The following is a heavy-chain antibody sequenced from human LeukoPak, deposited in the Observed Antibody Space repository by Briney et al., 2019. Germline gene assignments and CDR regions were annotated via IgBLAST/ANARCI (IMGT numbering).Heavy chain of an antibody. Sequence: GVLKISCAASGFTFSSYWMSWVRQAPGKGLEWVANIKQDGSEKYYVDSVKGRFTISRDNAKNSLYLQMNSLRAEDTAVYYCARDPIITQCFDYWGQGTLVTVSS. CDR2: IKQDGSEK. V-gene: IGHV3-7*01. CDR3: ARDPIITQCFDY. J-gene: IGHJ4*02. D-gene: IGHD3-22*01. CDR1: GFTFSSYW.